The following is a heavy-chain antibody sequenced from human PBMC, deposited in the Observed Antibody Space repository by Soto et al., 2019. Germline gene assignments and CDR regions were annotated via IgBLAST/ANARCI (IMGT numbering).Heavy chain of an antibody. Sequence: QVQLVESGGGLVKPGGSLRLSCAASGFSFSDYYMTWIRQAPGKGLVWISYITSGGSTYYADSVKGRFTISRDNARNALYLQMNSLRVEDTAVYYCARDFPLRIMAWTAYHWGQGTLVTVSS. CDR3: ARDFPLRIMAWTAYH. V-gene: IGHV3-11*01. J-gene: IGHJ1*01. CDR2: ITSGGST. CDR1: GFSFSDYY. D-gene: IGHD2-21*02.